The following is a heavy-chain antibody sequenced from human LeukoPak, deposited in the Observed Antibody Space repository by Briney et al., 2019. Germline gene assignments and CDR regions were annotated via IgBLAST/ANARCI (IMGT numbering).Heavy chain of an antibody. D-gene: IGHD3-16*02. J-gene: IGHJ5*02. CDR3: ARARVYRFDP. CDR2: ISHSGST. Sequence: PSETLSLTCAVYGGSFSGYYWSWIRQPPGKGLEWIGEISHSGSTNYNPSLKSRVTISVDTSKNQFSLKLSSVTAADTAVYYCARARVYRFDPWGQGTLVTVSS. CDR1: GGSFSGYY. V-gene: IGHV4-34*01.